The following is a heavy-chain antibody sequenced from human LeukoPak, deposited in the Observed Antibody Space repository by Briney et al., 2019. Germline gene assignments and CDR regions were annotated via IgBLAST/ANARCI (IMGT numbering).Heavy chain of an antibody. Sequence: GGSLRLSCAASGFTFDDYAMHWVRQAPGKGLEWVSGISWNSGSIGYADSVKGRFTISRDNAKNSLYLQMNSLRAEDTAVYYCAREWYDSTAFDIWGQGTMVTVSS. CDR3: AREWYDSTAFDI. CDR2: ISWNSGSI. V-gene: IGHV3-9*01. CDR1: GFTFDDYA. D-gene: IGHD3-22*01. J-gene: IGHJ3*02.